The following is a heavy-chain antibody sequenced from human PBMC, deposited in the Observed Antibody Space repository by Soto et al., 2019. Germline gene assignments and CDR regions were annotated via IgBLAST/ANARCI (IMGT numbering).Heavy chain of an antibody. Sequence: QVQLVQSGAEVKKPGASVKVSCKASGYTFTGYYMHWVRQAPGQGLEWMGCINPNSGGTKYAQKFQGRVTMTRDTSISTAYMELSRLRSDDTAVYYYASLGGIAAAEDYWGQGTLVTVSS. V-gene: IGHV1-2*02. J-gene: IGHJ4*02. CDR1: GYTFTGYY. CDR3: ASLGGIAAAEDY. D-gene: IGHD6-13*01. CDR2: INPNSGGT.